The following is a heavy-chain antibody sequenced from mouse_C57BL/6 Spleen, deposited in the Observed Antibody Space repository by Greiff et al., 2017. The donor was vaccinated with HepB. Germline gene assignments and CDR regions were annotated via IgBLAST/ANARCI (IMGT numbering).Heavy chain of an antibody. D-gene: IGHD1-1*02. Sequence: QVQLQQSGPELVKPGASVKIPCKASGYAFSSSWMNWVKQRPGKGLEWIGRIYPGDGDTNYNGKFKGKATLTADKSSSTAYMQLSSLTSEDSAVYFCAGGGPWFAYWGQGTLVTVSA. CDR3: AGGGPWFAY. CDR1: GYAFSSSW. CDR2: IYPGDGDT. V-gene: IGHV1-82*01. J-gene: IGHJ3*01.